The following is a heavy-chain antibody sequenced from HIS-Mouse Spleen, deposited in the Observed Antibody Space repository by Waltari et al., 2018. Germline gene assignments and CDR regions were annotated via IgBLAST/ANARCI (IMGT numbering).Heavy chain of an antibody. CDR1: VGSISSSSYY. Sequence: QLQLQESGPGLVKPSETLSLTCTVSVGSISSSSYYWGWIRLPPRKGLEWIGSIYYSGSTYYNPSLKSRVTISVDTSKNQFSLKLSSVTAADTAVYYCARKRTASGWFDPWGQGTLVTVSS. D-gene: IGHD2-21*02. CDR2: IYYSGST. V-gene: IGHV4-39*01. J-gene: IGHJ5*02. CDR3: ARKRTASGWFDP.